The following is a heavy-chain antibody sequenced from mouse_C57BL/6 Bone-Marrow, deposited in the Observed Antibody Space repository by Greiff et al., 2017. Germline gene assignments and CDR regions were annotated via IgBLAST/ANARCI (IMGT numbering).Heavy chain of an antibody. Sequence: VQLQESGAELVRPGASVTLSCKASGYTFTDYEMHWVKQTPVHGLEWIGAIDPETGGTAYNQKFKGKAILTADKSSSTAYMELRSLTSEDSAVYYCTRRGVVATDFDYWGQGTTLTVSS. J-gene: IGHJ2*01. CDR3: TRRGVVATDFDY. D-gene: IGHD1-1*01. CDR2: IDPETGGT. CDR1: GYTFTDYE. V-gene: IGHV1-15*01.